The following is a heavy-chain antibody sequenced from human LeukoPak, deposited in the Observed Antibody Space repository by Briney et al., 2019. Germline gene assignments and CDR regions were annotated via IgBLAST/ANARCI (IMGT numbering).Heavy chain of an antibody. D-gene: IGHD3-10*01. J-gene: IGHJ4*02. CDR1: GGSISSGGYS. CDR2: IYYSGST. Sequence: SQTLSLTCAVSGGSISSGGYSWSWIRQPPGKGLEWIGYIYYSGSTYYNPSLKSRVTISVDTSKNQFSLKLSSVTAADTAVYYCARSYYYGSGSYYKKRAYFDYWGQGTLVTVSS. CDR3: ARSYYYGSGSYYKKRAYFDY. V-gene: IGHV4-30-4*07.